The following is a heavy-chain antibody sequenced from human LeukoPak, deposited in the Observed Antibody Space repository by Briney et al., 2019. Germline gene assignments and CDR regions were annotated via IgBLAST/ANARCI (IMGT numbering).Heavy chain of an antibody. CDR3: ARESGANWSYERLDFDY. Sequence: PGGSLRLSCAASGFTFSTYEMNWVRQAPGKGLEWVSYISSSGSSIYYIDSVKGRFTISRDNAKSSLYLQMNSLRAEDTAVYYCARESGANWSYERLDFDYWGQGTLVTVSS. CDR1: GFTFSTYE. D-gene: IGHD1-7*01. J-gene: IGHJ4*02. V-gene: IGHV3-48*03. CDR2: ISSSGSSI.